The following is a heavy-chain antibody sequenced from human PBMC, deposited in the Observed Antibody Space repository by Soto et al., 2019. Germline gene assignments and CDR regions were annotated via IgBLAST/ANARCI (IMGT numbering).Heavy chain of an antibody. CDR2: ISGSGGST. D-gene: IGHD3-10*01. J-gene: IGHJ1*01. CDR3: AKRPLRYYRSGSYEYLQH. Sequence: LRLSCAASGFTFSSYAMSWVRQAPGKGLEWVSAISGSGGSTYYADSVKGRFTISRDNSKNTLYLQMNSLRAEDTAVYYCAKRPLRYYRSGSYEYLQHCGQGTLVTVSS. CDR1: GFTFSSYA. V-gene: IGHV3-23*01.